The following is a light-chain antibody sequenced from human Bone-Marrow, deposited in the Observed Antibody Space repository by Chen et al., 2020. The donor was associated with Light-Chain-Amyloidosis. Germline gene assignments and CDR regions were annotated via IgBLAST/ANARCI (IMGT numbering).Light chain of an antibody. V-gene: IGKV3-11*01. CDR3: QQRHFWPWT. CDR1: QSVASY. J-gene: IGKJ1*01. CDR2: DVP. Sequence: EVVLTQSPGTLSLSPGESASLSCRASQSVASYLAWYQQKPGQTPRLLISDVPQRAPGVPPRFTGGASGTDFTLTIDFLDPDDFAVYFCQQRHFWPWTVGQGTRIEI.